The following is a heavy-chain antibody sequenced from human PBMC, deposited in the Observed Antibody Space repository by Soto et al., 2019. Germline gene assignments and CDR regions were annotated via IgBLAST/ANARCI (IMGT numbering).Heavy chain of an antibody. Sequence: SETLSLTGAVSGVSISSGNWWTWVRPSRQRGLEYLGEIFHDGTANYYPSFERRVAISVDTSKNQFSLKLTSVTAADTAIYFCARLVYDTRLNYMYFDFWGQGTLVTVSS. CDR1: GVSISSGNW. CDR3: ARLVYDTRLNYMYFDF. D-gene: IGHD3-10*01. V-gene: IGHV4-4*02. J-gene: IGHJ4*02. CDR2: IFHDGTA.